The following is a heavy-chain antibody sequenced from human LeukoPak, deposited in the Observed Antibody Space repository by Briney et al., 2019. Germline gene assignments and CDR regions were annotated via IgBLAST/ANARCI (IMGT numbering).Heavy chain of an antibody. J-gene: IGHJ4*02. Sequence: GGSLRLSCAASGFTFSSYWMHWVRQGPGKGLVWVSRINSDGSSTTYANSVKGRFTISRDNAKNTLYLQMNSLRAEDTAVYYCARGSYGYEYWGQGTLVTVSS. CDR3: ARGSYGYEY. CDR2: INSDGSST. CDR1: GFTFSSYW. D-gene: IGHD5-18*01. V-gene: IGHV3-74*01.